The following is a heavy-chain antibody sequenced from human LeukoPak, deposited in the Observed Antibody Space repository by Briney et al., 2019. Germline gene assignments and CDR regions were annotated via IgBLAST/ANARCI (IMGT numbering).Heavy chain of an antibody. J-gene: IGHJ4*02. CDR2: ISRNGGSI. D-gene: IGHD3-3*01. V-gene: IGHV3-9*01. Sequence: GGSLRLSCAASGFTFDDYAMHWVRQAPGKGLEWVSGISRNGGSIGYADSVKGRFTISRDNAKNSLYLQMNSLRAEDTALYYCAKDIDFWSGYVFDYWGQGTLVTVSS. CDR1: GFTFDDYA. CDR3: AKDIDFWSGYVFDY.